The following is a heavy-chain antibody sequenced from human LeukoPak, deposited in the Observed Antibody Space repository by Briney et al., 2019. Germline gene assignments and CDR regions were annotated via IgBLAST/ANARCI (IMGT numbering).Heavy chain of an antibody. CDR2: IKSKTDGGEA. Sequence: GGSLRLSCQASGFTFNNAWMSWVRQAPGKGLEWVGRIKSKTDGGEADYAESVKGRFTISRDDSKNTLYLQMNSLKTEDTALYFCTTDRLWGVWRQSNSFDYWGQGILVAVSS. CDR1: GFTFNNAW. J-gene: IGHJ4*02. V-gene: IGHV3-15*01. D-gene: IGHD3-3*01. CDR3: TTDRLWGVWRQSNSFDY.